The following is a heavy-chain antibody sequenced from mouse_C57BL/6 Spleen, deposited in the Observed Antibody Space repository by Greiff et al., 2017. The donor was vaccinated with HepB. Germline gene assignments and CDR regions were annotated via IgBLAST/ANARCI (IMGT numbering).Heavy chain of an antibody. D-gene: IGHD1-1*01. CDR3: ALITTVVALDY. V-gene: IGHV1-82*01. Sequence: QVQLKESGPELVKPGASVKISCKASGYAFSSSWMNWVKQRPGKGLEWIGRIYPGAGDTNYNGKVKGKATLTADKSSSTAYMQLSSLTSEDSAVYFCALITTVVALDYWGQGTTLTVSS. CDR1: GYAFSSSW. CDR2: IYPGAGDT. J-gene: IGHJ2*01.